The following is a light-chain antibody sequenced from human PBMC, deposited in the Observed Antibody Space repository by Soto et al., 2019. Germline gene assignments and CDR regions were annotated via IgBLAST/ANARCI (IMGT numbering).Light chain of an antibody. Sequence: EIVMTQSPATLSVSPGERATLSCRASQSVSSNLAWYQQKPGQAPSLLIYGASTRATCIPAKFSGSGSGTEFTLTISSLQSEDFAVYYCQQYNNWPLTFCGGTKVEIK. J-gene: IGKJ4*01. V-gene: IGKV3-15*01. CDR3: QQYNNWPLT. CDR1: QSVSSN. CDR2: GAS.